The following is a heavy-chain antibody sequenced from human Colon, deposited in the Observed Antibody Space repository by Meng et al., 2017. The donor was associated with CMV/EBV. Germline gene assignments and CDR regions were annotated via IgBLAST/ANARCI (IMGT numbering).Heavy chain of an antibody. CDR2: MSNSGDT. CDR1: GDSSSDRTYS. V-gene: IGHV4-39*07. Sequence: HESCRGFVNTSAILSRICRVSGDSSSDRTYSWGVVRQTPWKGLEWIGSMSNSGDTNYTPALTSRSTMSIDTSKNQFSLSLTSVPAADTAVYYCATLGGGWDLPWGQGTLVTVSS. J-gene: IGHJ5*02. D-gene: IGHD3-16*01. CDR3: ATLGGGWDLP.